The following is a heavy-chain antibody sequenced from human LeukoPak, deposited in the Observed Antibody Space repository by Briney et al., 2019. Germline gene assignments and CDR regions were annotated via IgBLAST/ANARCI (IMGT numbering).Heavy chain of an antibody. CDR3: ARDRGTTVTTYVWFDP. Sequence: SETLSLTCTVSGGSISSGSYSWSWIRPPPGKGLEWIVRIYTSGSTNYKPSLKSRVTISVDTSKNQFSLKMSSVTAADTAVYYCARDRGTTVTTYVWFDPLGQGTLVTVSS. CDR2: IYTSGST. J-gene: IGHJ5*02. V-gene: IGHV4-61*02. CDR1: GGSISSGSYS. D-gene: IGHD4-17*01.